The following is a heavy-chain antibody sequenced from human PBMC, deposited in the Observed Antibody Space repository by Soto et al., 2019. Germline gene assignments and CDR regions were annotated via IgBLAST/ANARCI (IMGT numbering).Heavy chain of an antibody. D-gene: IGHD1-20*01. V-gene: IGHV3-7*01. CDR2: IKPDGSEQ. Sequence: GGSLRLSCAASEFTFDKYYMTWVRQAPGKGPEWVANIKPDGSEQYYVDSVKGRFTISRDNANNSLYLQMNSLRAEDTAVYFCARGNWNYYYGFDVWGQGXTVTVSS. J-gene: IGHJ6*02. CDR1: EFTFDKYY. CDR3: ARGNWNYYYGFDV.